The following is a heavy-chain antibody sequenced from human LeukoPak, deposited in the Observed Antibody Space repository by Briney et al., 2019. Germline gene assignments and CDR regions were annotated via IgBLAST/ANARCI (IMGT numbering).Heavy chain of an antibody. J-gene: IGHJ4*02. Sequence: GGSLRLSCAVSGFSFSSYGMHWVRQAPGKGLEWVSAISGSGGSTYYADSVKGRFTISRDNSKNTLYLQMNSLRAEDTAVYYCAKVTYGSGTYGAFDYWGQGTLVTVSS. D-gene: IGHD3-10*01. CDR2: ISGSGGST. CDR1: GFSFSSYG. CDR3: AKVTYGSGTYGAFDY. V-gene: IGHV3-23*01.